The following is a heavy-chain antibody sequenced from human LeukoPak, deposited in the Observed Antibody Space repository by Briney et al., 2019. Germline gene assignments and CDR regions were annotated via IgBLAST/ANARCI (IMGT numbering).Heavy chain of an antibody. Sequence: ASVKVSCKASGGTFSSYAISWVRQAPGQGLEWMGRIIPILGIANYAQKFQGRVTITADKSTSTAYMGLSSLRSEDTAVYYCARGRRDGYSYLYYGMDVWGQGTTVTVSS. CDR3: ARGRRDGYSYLYYGMDV. V-gene: IGHV1-69*04. CDR1: GGTFSSYA. J-gene: IGHJ6*02. CDR2: IIPILGIA. D-gene: IGHD5-24*01.